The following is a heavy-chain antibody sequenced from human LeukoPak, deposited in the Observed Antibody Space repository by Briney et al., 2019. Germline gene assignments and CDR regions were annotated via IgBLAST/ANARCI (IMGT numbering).Heavy chain of an antibody. Sequence: SVKVSRKASGGTFSSYAISWVRQAPGQGLEWMGGIIPIFGTANYAQKFQGRVTITADESTSTAYMELSSLRSEDTAVYYCARRLYDILTGYPYYFDYWGQGTLVTVSS. J-gene: IGHJ4*02. CDR1: GGTFSSYA. D-gene: IGHD3-9*01. V-gene: IGHV1-69*13. CDR3: ARRLYDILTGYPYYFDY. CDR2: IIPIFGTA.